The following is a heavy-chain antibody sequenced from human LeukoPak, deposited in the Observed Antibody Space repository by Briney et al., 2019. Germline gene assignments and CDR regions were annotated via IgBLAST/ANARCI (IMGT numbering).Heavy chain of an antibody. CDR2: IYSGGST. J-gene: IGHJ3*02. D-gene: IGHD2-2*01. Sequence: GGSLRLSXAASGFTVSSNYMSWVRQAPGKGLEWVSVIYSGGSTYYADSVKGRFTISRDNSKNTLYLQMNSLRAEDTAVYYCARDLRYCSSTSCYRGAFDIWGQGTMVTVSS. CDR3: ARDLRYCSSTSCYRGAFDI. CDR1: GFTVSSNY. V-gene: IGHV3-66*02.